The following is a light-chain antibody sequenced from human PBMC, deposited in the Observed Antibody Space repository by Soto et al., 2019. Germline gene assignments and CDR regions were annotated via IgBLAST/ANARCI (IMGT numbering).Light chain of an antibody. CDR3: QQYGSSPRYT. CDR2: GAS. CDR1: QSVSSSY. J-gene: IGKJ2*01. Sequence: EIVLTQSPGTLSLSPGERATLSCRAIQSVSSSYLAWYQQKPGQAPRLLIYGASSRATGIPDRFSGSGSGTDFTLTISRLEPEDFAVYYCQQYGSSPRYTFGQGTKVDIK. V-gene: IGKV3-20*01.